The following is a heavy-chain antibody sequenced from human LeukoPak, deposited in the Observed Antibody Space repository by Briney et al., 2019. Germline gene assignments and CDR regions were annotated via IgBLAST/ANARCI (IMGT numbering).Heavy chain of an antibody. CDR2: IKQDGSER. Sequence: GGSLRLSCAASGFTFSSYWMSWVRQAPGKGLEWVANIKQDGSERYYVDSVKGRFTISRDNAKNSLYLQMNSLRAEDTAMYYCARDRGPPSYFDYWGQGTLVTVSS. D-gene: IGHD3-10*01. V-gene: IGHV3-7*01. J-gene: IGHJ4*02. CDR1: GFTFSSYW. CDR3: ARDRGPPSYFDY.